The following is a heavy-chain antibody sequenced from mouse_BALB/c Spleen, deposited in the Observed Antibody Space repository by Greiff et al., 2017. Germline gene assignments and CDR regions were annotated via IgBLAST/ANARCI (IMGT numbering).Heavy chain of an antibody. V-gene: IGHV3-2*02. CDR2: ISYSGST. J-gene: IGHJ1*01. D-gene: IGHD2-10*02. CDR1: GYSITSDYA. Sequence: EVKLVESGPGLVKPSQSLSLTCTVTGYSITSDYAWNWIRQFPGNKLEWMGYISYSGSTSYNPSLKSRISITRDTSKNQFFLQLNSVTTEDTATYYCARWYGNYWYFDVWGAGTTVTVSS. CDR3: ARWYGNYWYFDV.